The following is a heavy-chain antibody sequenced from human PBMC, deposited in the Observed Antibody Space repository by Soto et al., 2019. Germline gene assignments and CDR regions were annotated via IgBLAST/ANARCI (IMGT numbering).Heavy chain of an antibody. D-gene: IGHD3-10*01. CDR3: ARLSRGNWLDT. J-gene: IGHJ5*02. Sequence: SETLSLTCAVYGGSFSGYYWSWIRQPPGKGLEWIGEINHSGSTNYNPSLKSRVTISVDTSQNQFSLKLSSVTAADTAVYYCARLSRGNWLDTWGQGTLVTVSS. CDR2: INHSGST. V-gene: IGHV4-34*01. CDR1: GGSFSGYY.